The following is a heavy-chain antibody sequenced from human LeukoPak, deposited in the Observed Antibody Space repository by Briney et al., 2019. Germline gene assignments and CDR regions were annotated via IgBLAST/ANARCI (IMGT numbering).Heavy chain of an antibody. CDR2: IVVGSGNT. CDR3: ARVVGSGSYLHIDY. D-gene: IGHD1-26*01. J-gene: IGHJ4*02. CDR1: GFTFTSSA. Sequence: SVKVSCKASGFTFTSSAVQWVRQARGQRLEWIGWIVVGSGNTNYAQKFQERVTITRDMSTSTAYMELSSLRSEDTAVYYCARVVGSGSYLHIDYWGQGTLVTVSS. V-gene: IGHV1-58*01.